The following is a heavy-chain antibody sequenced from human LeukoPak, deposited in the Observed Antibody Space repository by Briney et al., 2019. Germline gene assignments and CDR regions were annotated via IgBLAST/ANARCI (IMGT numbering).Heavy chain of an antibody. Sequence: PSQTLSLTCTVSGGSISSGSYYWSWIRQPAGKGLEWIGRIYTSGSTNYNPSLKSRVTISVDTSKSQFSLKLSSVTAADTAVYYCARDPDDYYGSGSYDYWGQGTLVTVSS. D-gene: IGHD3-10*01. CDR2: IYTSGST. V-gene: IGHV4-61*02. CDR1: GGSISSGSYY. CDR3: ARDPDDYYGSGSYDY. J-gene: IGHJ4*02.